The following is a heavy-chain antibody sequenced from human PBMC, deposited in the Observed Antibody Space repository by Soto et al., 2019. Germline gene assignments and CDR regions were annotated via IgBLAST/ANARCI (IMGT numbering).Heavy chain of an antibody. CDR2: ISSSSSTI. Sequence: GGSLRLSCAASGFTFSSYSMNWVRQAPGKGLEWVSYISSSSSTIYYADSVKGRFTISRDNAKNSLYPQMNSLRAEDTAVYYCARSPKSDAFDIWGQGTMVTVSS. CDR1: GFTFSSYS. V-gene: IGHV3-48*01. CDR3: ARSPKSDAFDI. J-gene: IGHJ3*02.